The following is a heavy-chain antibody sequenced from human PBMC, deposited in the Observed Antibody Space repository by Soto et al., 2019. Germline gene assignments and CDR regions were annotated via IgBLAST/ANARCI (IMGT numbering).Heavy chain of an antibody. D-gene: IGHD3-3*01. J-gene: IGHJ6*03. Sequence: GGSLRLSCAASGFTFSSYWMSWVRQAPGKGLEWVANIKQDGSEKYYVDSVKGRFTISRDNAKNSLYLQMNSLRAEDTAVYYCAGVLDRVRSSPYYYMDVWGKGTTVTVSS. CDR1: GFTFSSYW. CDR3: AGVLDRVRSSPYYYMDV. V-gene: IGHV3-7*04. CDR2: IKQDGSEK.